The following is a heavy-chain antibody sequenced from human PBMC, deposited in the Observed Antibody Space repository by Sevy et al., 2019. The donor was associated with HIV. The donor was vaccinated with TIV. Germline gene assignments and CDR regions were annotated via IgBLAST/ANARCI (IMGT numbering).Heavy chain of an antibody. CDR1: GYTFTSYY. Sequence: ASVKVSCKASGYTFTSYYMHWVRQAPGQGLEWMGIINPSGGSTSYAQKFQGRVTMTRDTSTSTVYMELSSLRSEDTAVYYCARGGIAVAGTGQGYYYYMDVWGKGTTVTVSS. J-gene: IGHJ6*03. V-gene: IGHV1-46*01. CDR2: INPSGGST. CDR3: ARGGIAVAGTGQGYYYYMDV. D-gene: IGHD6-19*01.